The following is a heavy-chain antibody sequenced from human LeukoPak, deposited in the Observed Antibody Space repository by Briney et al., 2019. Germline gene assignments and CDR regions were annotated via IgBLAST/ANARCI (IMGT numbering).Heavy chain of an antibody. CDR2: IYQSGST. J-gene: IGHJ3*02. Sequence: SQTLSLTCTVSGGSISSGGYYWSWIRQPPGKGLEWIGYIYQSGSTYYNPSLKSRVTISVDTSKNQFSLKLSSVTAADTAVYYCANTISSSGDALDIWGQGTMVTVSS. D-gene: IGHD6-13*01. CDR1: GGSISSGGYY. CDR3: ANTISSSGDALDI. V-gene: IGHV4-30-2*01.